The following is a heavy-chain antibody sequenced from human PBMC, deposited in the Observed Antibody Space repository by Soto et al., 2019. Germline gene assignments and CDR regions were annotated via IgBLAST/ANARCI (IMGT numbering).Heavy chain of an antibody. CDR3: ARHIDDYGYYYYGMDV. Sequence: SETLSLTCTVSGAPITINYWSWIRQAPGKGLEWIGYIYYSGSTTYNPSLKSRVTISVDTSKNQFSLKLSSVTAADTAVYYCARHIDDYGYYYYGMDVWGQGTTVTVSS. V-gene: IGHV4-59*08. CDR2: IYYSGST. J-gene: IGHJ6*02. D-gene: IGHD4-17*01. CDR1: GAPITINY.